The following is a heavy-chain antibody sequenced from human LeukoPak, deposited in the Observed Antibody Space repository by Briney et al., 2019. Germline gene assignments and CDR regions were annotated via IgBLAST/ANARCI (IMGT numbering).Heavy chain of an antibody. D-gene: IGHD6-19*01. J-gene: IGHJ4*02. CDR3: ARERGEEYSSGWYKTNFFDT. Sequence: SETLSLTCAVYGGSFSGYYWSWIRQPPGKGLEWIGEINHSGSTNYNPSVRSRVTISVDMSKNQISLKLSSVTAADTALYYCARERGEEYSSGWYKTNFFDTWGQGTRVAVSS. CDR2: INHSGST. CDR1: GGSFSGYY. V-gene: IGHV4-34*01.